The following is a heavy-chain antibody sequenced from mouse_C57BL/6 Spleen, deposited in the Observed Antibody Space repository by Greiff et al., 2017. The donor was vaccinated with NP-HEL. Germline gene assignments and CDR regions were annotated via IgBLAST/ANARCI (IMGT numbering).Heavy chain of an antibody. CDR3: TKGGESYAMDY. CDR1: GFNIKDDY. Sequence: VQLQQSGAELVRPGASVKLSCTASGFNIKDDYMHWVKQRPEQGLEWIGWIDPENGDTEYASKFQGKATITADTSSNTAYLQLSSLTSEDTAVYYCTKGGESYAMDYWGQGTSVTVSS. CDR2: IDPENGDT. D-gene: IGHD2-13*01. J-gene: IGHJ4*01. V-gene: IGHV14-4*01.